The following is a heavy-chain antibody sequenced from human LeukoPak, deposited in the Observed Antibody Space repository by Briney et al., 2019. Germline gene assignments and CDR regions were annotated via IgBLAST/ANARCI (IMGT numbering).Heavy chain of an antibody. CDR2: ISYDGSNK. D-gene: IGHD3-9*01. Sequence: GGSLKLSCAASGFTFSSYAMHWVRQAPGKGLEWVAVISYDGSNKYYADSVKGRFTISRDNSKNTLYLQMNSPRAEDTAVYYCARDQNTSPLYYDILTGYQYFQHWGQGTLVTVSS. CDR1: GFTFSSYA. CDR3: ARDQNTSPLYYDILTGYQYFQH. V-gene: IGHV3-30-3*01. J-gene: IGHJ1*01.